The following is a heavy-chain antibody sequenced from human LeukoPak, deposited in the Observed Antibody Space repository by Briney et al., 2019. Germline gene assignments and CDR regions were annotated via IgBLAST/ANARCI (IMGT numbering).Heavy chain of an antibody. Sequence: PGGSLRLSCAASDFNFGTYGMNWVRQAPGKGLEWVSSISSTSSNTYYADSVRGRFTISRDDARNSLYLQMNSLRTEDTAVYYCARGLHSGGGTFDYWGQGALVAVSS. D-gene: IGHD6-19*01. J-gene: IGHJ4*02. CDR2: ISSTSSNT. CDR3: ARGLHSGGGTFDY. CDR1: DFNFGTYG. V-gene: IGHV3-21*01.